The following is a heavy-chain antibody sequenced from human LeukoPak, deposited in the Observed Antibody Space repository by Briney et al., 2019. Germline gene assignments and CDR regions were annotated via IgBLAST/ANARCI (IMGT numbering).Heavy chain of an antibody. CDR3: ARDFRWTGGYFDY. Sequence: GGSLRLSCAASGFTFSNYWMSWVRQAPGKGLEWVANINQDGSEKYYTDSVKGRFTISRDNAKNSLYLQMNSLGAEDTAVYYCARDFRWTGGYFDYWGQGTLVTVSS. J-gene: IGHJ4*02. CDR1: GFTFSNYW. D-gene: IGHD1-14*01. CDR2: INQDGSEK. V-gene: IGHV3-7*01.